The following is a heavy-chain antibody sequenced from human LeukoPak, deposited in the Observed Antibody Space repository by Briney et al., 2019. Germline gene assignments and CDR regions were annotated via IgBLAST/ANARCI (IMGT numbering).Heavy chain of an antibody. D-gene: IGHD3-9*01. J-gene: IGHJ4*02. Sequence: ASVKVSCKASGYTFTSYYMHWVRQAPGQGLEWMGGIISIFGTTNYAQKFQGRVTITADESTSTVYMELSSLRSEDTGVYYCARDVTGYSLSSGYWGQGTLVTVTS. CDR2: IISIFGTT. V-gene: IGHV1-69*13. CDR3: ARDVTGYSLSSGY. CDR1: GYTFTSYY.